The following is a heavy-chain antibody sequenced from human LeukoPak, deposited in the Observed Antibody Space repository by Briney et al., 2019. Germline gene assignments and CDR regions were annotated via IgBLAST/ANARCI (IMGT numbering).Heavy chain of an antibody. CDR1: GGSISSYY. Sequence: SETLSLTCTVSGGSISSYYWSWIRQPPGKGLEWIGYIYYSGSTNYNPSLKSRVTISVDRSKNQFSLKLSSVTAADTAVYYCARATAHYDILTGYKYDDAFDIWGQGTMVTVSS. CDR2: IYYSGST. CDR3: ARATAHYDILTGYKYDDAFDI. D-gene: IGHD3-9*01. V-gene: IGHV4-59*12. J-gene: IGHJ3*02.